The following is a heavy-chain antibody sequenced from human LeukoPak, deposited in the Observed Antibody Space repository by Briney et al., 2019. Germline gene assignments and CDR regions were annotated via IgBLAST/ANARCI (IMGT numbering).Heavy chain of an antibody. CDR1: GFTFDDYA. CDR2: ISWDGGST. V-gene: IGHV3-43D*03. D-gene: IGHD2-15*01. CDR3: AKGHCSGGSCYSGIDY. Sequence: PGGSLRLSCVASGFTFDDYAMHWVRQVPGKGLEWVSLISWDGGSTYYADSVKGRFTISRDNSKNSLYLQMNSLRAEDTALYYCAKGHCSGGSCYSGIDYWGQGTLVTVSS. J-gene: IGHJ4*02.